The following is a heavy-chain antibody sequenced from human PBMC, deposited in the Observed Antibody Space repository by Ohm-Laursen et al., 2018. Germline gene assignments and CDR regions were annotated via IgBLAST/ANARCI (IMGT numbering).Heavy chain of an antibody. Sequence: SLRLSCAASGFTFKNYDMTWVRQAPGKGLEWVSGISDGGDSTYYADSVKGRFTISRDNSRNTLDLQMNSLRVEDTALYYCARDIDWVAFDYWGQGTLVTVSS. V-gene: IGHV3-23*01. CDR3: ARDIDWVAFDY. CDR1: GFTFKNYD. J-gene: IGHJ4*02. D-gene: IGHD3-9*01. CDR2: ISDGGDST.